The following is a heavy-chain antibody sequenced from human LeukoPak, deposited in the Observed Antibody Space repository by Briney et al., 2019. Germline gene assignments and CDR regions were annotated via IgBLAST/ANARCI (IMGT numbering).Heavy chain of an antibody. D-gene: IGHD2-15*01. CDR1: GFIFSSYA. J-gene: IGHJ4*02. CDR3: AKVSEDFAVVVSRAFAY. V-gene: IGHV3-23*01. CDR2: ISGSGGGT. Sequence: GGSLRLSCVASGFIFSSYAMSWIRQAPGKGLEWVSLISGSGGGTHYTDSVKGRFTISRDNSKNTLYLQINSLRADDTAVYYCAKVSEDFAVVVSRAFAYWGQGTLVTVSS.